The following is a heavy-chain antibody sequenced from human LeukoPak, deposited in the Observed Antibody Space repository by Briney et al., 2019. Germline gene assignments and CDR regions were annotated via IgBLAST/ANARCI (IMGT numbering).Heavy chain of an antibody. CDR1: GFTFSNYA. J-gene: IGHJ4*02. D-gene: IGHD6-19*01. CDR2: ISGTGGAT. V-gene: IGHV3-23*01. Sequence: PGGSLRLSCAASGFTFSNYAMTWVRQAPGKGLEWVSAISGTGGATYFADSVQGRFTLSRDNSKNTMSMRMNSLRAEDTAGYYSAKGAYSIGWYELFSYWCLGTLFTVS. CDR3: AKGAYSIGWYELFSY.